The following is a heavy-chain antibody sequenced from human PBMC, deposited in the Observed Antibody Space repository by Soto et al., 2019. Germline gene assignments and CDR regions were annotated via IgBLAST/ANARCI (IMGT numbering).Heavy chain of an antibody. CDR1: GDTFSNHT. Sequence: ASVKVSCKASGDTFSNHTISWVRQATGQGLEWMGWMNPNSGNTGYAQKFQGRVTMTRNTSISTAYMELSSLRSEDTAVYYCASPPPYCSSTSCYGDAFDIWGQGTMVTVSS. CDR3: ASPPPYCSSTSCYGDAFDI. D-gene: IGHD2-2*01. J-gene: IGHJ3*02. CDR2: MNPNSGNT. V-gene: IGHV1-8*02.